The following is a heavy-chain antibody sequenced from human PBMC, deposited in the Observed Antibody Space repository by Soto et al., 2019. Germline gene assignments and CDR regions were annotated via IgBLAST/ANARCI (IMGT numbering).Heavy chain of an antibody. D-gene: IGHD3-10*01. CDR3: ASGTMVRGVIG. Sequence: EVQLVESGGGLVQPGGSLRLSCAASGFTFSSYSMNWVRQAPGKGLEWVSYISSSSSTIYYADSVKGRFTISRDNAKNSLYLQMNSLRAEDTAVYYCASGTMVRGVIGWGQGTLVTVSS. V-gene: IGHV3-48*01. CDR1: GFTFSSYS. CDR2: ISSSSSTI. J-gene: IGHJ4*02.